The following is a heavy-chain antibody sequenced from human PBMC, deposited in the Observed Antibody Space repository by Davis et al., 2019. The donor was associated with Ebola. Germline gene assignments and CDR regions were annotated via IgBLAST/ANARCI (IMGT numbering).Heavy chain of an antibody. J-gene: IGHJ4*02. CDR3: ARGRHSEPTYDDY. V-gene: IGHV4-59*01. CDR1: GGSISSYY. D-gene: IGHD2/OR15-2a*01. Sequence: SETLSLTCTVSGGSISSYYWSWIRQPPGKGLEWIGYIYYSGSTNYNPSLKSRVTISVDTSKNQFSLKLSSVTAADTAVYYCARGRHSEPTYDDYWGQGTLVTVSS. CDR2: IYYSGST.